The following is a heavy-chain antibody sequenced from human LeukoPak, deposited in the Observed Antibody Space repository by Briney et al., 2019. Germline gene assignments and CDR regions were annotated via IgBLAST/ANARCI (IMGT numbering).Heavy chain of an antibody. CDR1: GGSFSGYY. V-gene: IGHV4-34*01. J-gene: IGHJ6*03. Sequence: SETLSLTCAVYGGSFSGYYWSWIRQPPGKGLEWIGEINRSGSTNYNPSLKSRVTISVDTSKNQFSLKLSSVTAADTAVYYCARGAAAGPYYYYYMDVWGKGTTVTISS. D-gene: IGHD6-13*01. CDR3: ARGAAAGPYYYYYMDV. CDR2: INRSGST.